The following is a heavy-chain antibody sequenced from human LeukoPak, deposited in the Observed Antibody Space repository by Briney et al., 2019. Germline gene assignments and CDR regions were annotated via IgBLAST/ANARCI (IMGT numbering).Heavy chain of an antibody. CDR2: IYYRRTI. J-gene: IGHJ4*02. V-gene: IGHV4-38-2*02. D-gene: IGHD6-13*01. Sequence: SESLSLTCSVSGYSISSGYDWGWIRQPPGKGLEWIGSIYYRRTIYYNPSLKSRVTISVDTSKNQFSLKLSSVTAADTAVYYCARDQGDSSSWSQIDYWGQGTLVTVSS. CDR3: ARDQGDSSSWSQIDY. CDR1: GYSISSGYD.